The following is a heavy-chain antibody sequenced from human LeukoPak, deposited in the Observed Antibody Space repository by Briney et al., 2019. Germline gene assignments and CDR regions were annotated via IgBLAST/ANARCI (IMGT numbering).Heavy chain of an antibody. V-gene: IGHV4-34*01. Sequence: PSETLSLTCGVYGGSFSGYFWSWIRQPPGKGLEWIGEVSDSGRTNCKSSLKSRVTISVDTSKSQFSLKLSSVTAADTAVYYCAREVSDYDILTGWIDYWGQGTLVSVSS. J-gene: IGHJ4*02. CDR3: AREVSDYDILTGWIDY. D-gene: IGHD3-9*01. CDR1: GGSFSGYF. CDR2: VSDSGRT.